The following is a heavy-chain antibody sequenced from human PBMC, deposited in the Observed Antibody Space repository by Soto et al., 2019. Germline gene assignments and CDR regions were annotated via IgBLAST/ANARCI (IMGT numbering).Heavy chain of an antibody. Sequence: QVQLVQSGAEVKKPGASVKVSCKASGYTFTSYYMHWVRQAPGQGLEWMGIINPSGGSTSYAQKFQGRVTMTRDTSTSTVYMELSSLRSDDTAVYYCARDEAGDYYFDYWGQGTLVTVSS. CDR3: ARDEAGDYYFDY. CDR2: INPSGGST. J-gene: IGHJ4*02. CDR1: GYTFTSYY. V-gene: IGHV1-46*01. D-gene: IGHD2-21*02.